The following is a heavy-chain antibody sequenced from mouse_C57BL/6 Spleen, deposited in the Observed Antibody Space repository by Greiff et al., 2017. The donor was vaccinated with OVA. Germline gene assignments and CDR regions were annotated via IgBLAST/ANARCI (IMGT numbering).Heavy chain of an antibody. CDR1: GYSFTGYY. D-gene: IGHD2-12*01. J-gene: IGHJ1*03. V-gene: IGHV1-42*01. Sequence: VQLKQSGPELVKPGASVKISCKASGYSFTGYYMNWVKQSPEKSLEWIGEINPSTGGTTYNQKFKAKATLTVDKSSSTAYMQLKSLTSEDSAVYYCARPYRGYFDVWGTGTTVTVSS. CDR3: ARPYRGYFDV. CDR2: INPSTGGT.